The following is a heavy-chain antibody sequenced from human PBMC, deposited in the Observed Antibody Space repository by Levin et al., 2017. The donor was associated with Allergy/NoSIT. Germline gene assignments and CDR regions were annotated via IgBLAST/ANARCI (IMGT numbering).Heavy chain of an antibody. J-gene: IGHJ4*02. CDR1: GFSLSTSGVG. V-gene: IGHV2-5*01. CDR2: IYWNDNK. D-gene: IGHD2-15*01. CDR3: AHSSRRDCSGGNCYPFDY. Sequence: SGPTLVKPTQTLTLTCTFSGFSLSTSGVGVGWIRQPPGKALEWLALIYWNDNKRYSPSLKSRLTITKDTSKNQVVLTMTNMDPVDTATYYCAHSSRRDCSGGNCYPFDYWGQGTLVTVSS.